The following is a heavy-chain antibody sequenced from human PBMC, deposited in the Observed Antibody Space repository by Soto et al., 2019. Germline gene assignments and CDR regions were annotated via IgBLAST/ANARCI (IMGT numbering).Heavy chain of an antibody. CDR2: IYYSGST. CDR3: ARVPHYYGSGSYYNKLNYYYYYYMDV. J-gene: IGHJ6*03. D-gene: IGHD3-10*01. Sequence: NPSETLSLTCTVSGGSISSYYWSWIRQPPGKGLEWIGYIYYSGSTNYNPSLKSRVTISVDTSKNQFSLKLSSVTAADTAVYYCARVPHYYGSGSYYNKLNYYYYYYMDVWGKGTTVTVSS. CDR1: GGSISSYY. V-gene: IGHV4-59*01.